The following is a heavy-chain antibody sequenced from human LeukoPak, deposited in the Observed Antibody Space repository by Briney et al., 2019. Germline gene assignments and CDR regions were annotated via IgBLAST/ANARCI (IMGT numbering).Heavy chain of an antibody. D-gene: IGHD2-15*01. CDR3: ARGRYCSGGSCYSGRLNWFDP. J-gene: IGHJ5*02. V-gene: IGHV4-34*01. CDR2: INHSGST. CDR1: GGSFSGYD. Sequence: KPAETLSLTCAVYGGSFSGYDGSGIRQPPGKGLEWIGEINHSGSTNYNPSLKSRVTISVDTSKNQFSLKLSSVTAADTAVYYCARGRYCSGGSCYSGRLNWFDPWGQGTLVTVSS.